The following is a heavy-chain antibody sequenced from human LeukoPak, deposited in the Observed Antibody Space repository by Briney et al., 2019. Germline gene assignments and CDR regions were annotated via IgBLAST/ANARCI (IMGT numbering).Heavy chain of an antibody. CDR3: ARDWWAITMVRGVKDVSWFDP. D-gene: IGHD3-10*01. V-gene: IGHV1-2*02. Sequence: ASVKVSCKASGYTFTGYYMRWVRQAPGQGLEWMGWINPNSGGTNYAQKFQGRVTMTRDTSISTAYMELSRLRSDDTAVYYCARDWWAITMVRGVKDVSWFDPWGQGTLVTVSS. CDR2: INPNSGGT. J-gene: IGHJ5*02. CDR1: GYTFTGYY.